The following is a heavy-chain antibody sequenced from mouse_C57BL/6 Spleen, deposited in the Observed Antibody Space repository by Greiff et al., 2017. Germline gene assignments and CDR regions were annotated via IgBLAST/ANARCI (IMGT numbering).Heavy chain of an antibody. V-gene: IGHV1-52*01. Sequence: QVQLQQPGAELVRPGSSVKLSCKASGYTFTSYWMHWVKQRPIQGLEWIGNIDPSDSETHYNQKFKDKATLTVDKSSSPAYMQLSSLTSEDSAVYYWASAYYYGSSPFAYWGQGTLVTVSA. CDR3: ASAYYYGSSPFAY. J-gene: IGHJ3*01. D-gene: IGHD1-1*01. CDR2: IDPSDSET. CDR1: GYTFTSYW.